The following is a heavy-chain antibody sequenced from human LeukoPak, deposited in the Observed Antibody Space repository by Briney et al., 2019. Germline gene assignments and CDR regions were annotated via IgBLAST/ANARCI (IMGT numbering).Heavy chain of an antibody. CDR3: ARRRDGDNWDYFDY. CDR2: IYYSGST. CDR1: GGSISSYY. Sequence: SATLSLTCTVSGGSISSYYWSWIRQHAGKGLEWIGYIYYSGSTNYNPSLKSRVTISVDTPKNQFALKLSSVTAADTAVYYCARRRDGDNWDYFDYWGQGTLVTVSS. J-gene: IGHJ4*02. V-gene: IGHV4-59*08. D-gene: IGHD5-24*01.